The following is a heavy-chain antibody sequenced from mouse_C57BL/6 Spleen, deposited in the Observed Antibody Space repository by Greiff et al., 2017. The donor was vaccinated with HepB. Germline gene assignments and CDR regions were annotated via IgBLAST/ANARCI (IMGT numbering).Heavy chain of an antibody. J-gene: IGHJ1*03. D-gene: IGHD2-5*01. Sequence: VQLQQSGAELVKPGASVKLSCKASGYTFTEYTIHWVKQRSGQGLEWIGWFYPGSGSIKYNEKFKDKATLTADKSSSTVYMELSRLTSEDSAVYFCASHEEGIYYSNYGYFDVWGTGTTVTVSS. CDR2: FYPGSGSI. CDR1: GYTFTEYT. CDR3: ASHEEGIYYSNYGYFDV. V-gene: IGHV1-62-2*01.